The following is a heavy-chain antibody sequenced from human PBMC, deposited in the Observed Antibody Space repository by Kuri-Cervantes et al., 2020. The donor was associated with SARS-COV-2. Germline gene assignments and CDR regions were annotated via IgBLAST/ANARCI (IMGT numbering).Heavy chain of an antibody. Sequence: SETLSLTCAVYGGSFSGYYWTWIRQPPGKELEWIGEINHSGGTNYNPSLRGRVTVSVDTSKNQFSLKLSSVTAADTAVYYCARDLGIQLWVSPLDPWGQGTLVTVSS. CDR1: GGSFSGYY. CDR3: ARDLGIQLWVSPLDP. V-gene: IGHV4-34*01. J-gene: IGHJ5*02. D-gene: IGHD5-18*01. CDR2: INHSGGT.